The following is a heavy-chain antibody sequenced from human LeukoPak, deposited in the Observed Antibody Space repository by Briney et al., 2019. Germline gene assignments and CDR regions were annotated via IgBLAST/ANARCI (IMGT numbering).Heavy chain of an antibody. CDR1: CGSFSGYY. Sequence: SETLSLTCAVYCGSFSGYYWSCIRQPLGKGLEWIGEINHSGSTNYNPSPKCRVTISVDTSKNQFSLKLSSVTAADTAVYYCARRGTTVAFFDYWGQGTLVTVSS. CDR3: ARRGTTVAFFDY. J-gene: IGHJ4*02. CDR2: INHSGST. V-gene: IGHV4-34*01. D-gene: IGHD4-23*01.